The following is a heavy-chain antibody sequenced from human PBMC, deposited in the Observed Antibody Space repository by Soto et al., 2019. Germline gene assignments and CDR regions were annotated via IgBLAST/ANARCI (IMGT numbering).Heavy chain of an antibody. CDR3: ARAYCSGGSCYPQDY. J-gene: IGHJ4*02. V-gene: IGHV1-46*01. Sequence: QVQLVQSGAEVKKPGASVKVSCKASGYTFTSHYMHWVRQAPGQGLEWVGIINPSGGRTSYAQKFQGRVIMTRDTYTSTIHMELSSLRSDDTAVYYCARAYCSGGSCYPQDYWGQGTLVTVSS. CDR1: GYTFTSHY. CDR2: INPSGGRT. D-gene: IGHD2-15*01.